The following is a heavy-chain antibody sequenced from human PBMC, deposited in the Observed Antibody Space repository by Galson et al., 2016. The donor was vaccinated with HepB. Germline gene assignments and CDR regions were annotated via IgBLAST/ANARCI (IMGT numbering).Heavy chain of an antibody. Sequence: SLRLSCAASGFTFSNNWMHWVRQAPGKGLLWVSRINCDSSGTHYADSVKGRFTISRDNAKNTLYLQMNSLRAEDTAVYYCARDPDSSGWSSWFDPWGQGTRVIVSS. CDR2: INCDSSGT. CDR1: GFTFSNNW. V-gene: IGHV3-74*01. CDR3: ARDPDSSGWSSWFDP. J-gene: IGHJ5*02. D-gene: IGHD6-19*01.